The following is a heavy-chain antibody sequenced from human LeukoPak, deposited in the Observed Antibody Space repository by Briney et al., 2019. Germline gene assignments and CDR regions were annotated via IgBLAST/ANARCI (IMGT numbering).Heavy chain of an antibody. D-gene: IGHD4-17*01. V-gene: IGHV3-23*01. J-gene: IGHJ4*02. Sequence: GGSLRLSCAASGFTFSSYAMAWVRQAPGKGLEWVSAITGSGGSTYYADSAKGRFTISRDNSKNTLYMQMSSLRAEDTAVYYCAKGDYGDCYWGQGTLVTVSS. CDR1: GFTFSSYA. CDR2: ITGSGGST. CDR3: AKGDYGDCY.